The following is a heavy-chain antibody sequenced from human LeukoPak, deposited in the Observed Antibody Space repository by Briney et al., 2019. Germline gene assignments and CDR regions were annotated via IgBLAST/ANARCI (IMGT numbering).Heavy chain of an antibody. J-gene: IGHJ4*02. CDR3: ARERSAAAAPFDY. V-gene: IGHV3-30*03. Sequence: GGSLRLSCAASGFTFSDYGVHWVRQAPGKGLEWVAVTSFDGSNKYYADSVKGRFTISRDNSKNTLYLQMNSLRAEDTAVYYCARERSAAAAPFDYWGQGTLVTVSS. CDR1: GFTFSDYG. D-gene: IGHD6-13*01. CDR2: TSFDGSNK.